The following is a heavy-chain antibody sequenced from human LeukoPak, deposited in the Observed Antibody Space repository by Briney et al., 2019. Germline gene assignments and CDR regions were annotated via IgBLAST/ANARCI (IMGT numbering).Heavy chain of an antibody. CDR1: GGSISTGTDY. CDR2: VYTTGIT. D-gene: IGHD6-6*01. J-gene: IGHJ5*02. Sequence: SETLSLTCSVSGGSISTGTDYWSWIRQPAGQGLEWIGRVYTTGITHYNPSLKSRVHISVDASKNQFSLNLTSVTAADTAVYYCAREHLASRRNRVDPWGQGALVTVSS. CDR3: AREHLASRRNRVDP. V-gene: IGHV4-61*02.